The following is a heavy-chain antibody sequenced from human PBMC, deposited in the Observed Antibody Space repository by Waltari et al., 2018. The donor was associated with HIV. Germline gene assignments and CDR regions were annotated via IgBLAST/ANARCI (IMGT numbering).Heavy chain of an antibody. J-gene: IGHJ6*02. D-gene: IGHD1-20*01. Sequence: QVQLQESGPGLVKPSQTLSLTCTVSGRHISSGSYSWSWIRQPAGKGLEWIGRIYTSGRTNYQPSLKSRVPISVDTSTNQFALKLSSVTAAYTAVYYCARAVGITGKNGMDVWGQWTTVTVSS. CDR2: IYTSGRT. CDR1: GRHISSGSYS. V-gene: IGHV4-61*02. CDR3: ARAVGITGKNGMDV.